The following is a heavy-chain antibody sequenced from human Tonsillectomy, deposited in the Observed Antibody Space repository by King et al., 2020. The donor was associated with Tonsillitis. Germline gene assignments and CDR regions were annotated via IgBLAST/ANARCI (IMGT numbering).Heavy chain of an antibody. CDR2: ISYDGRNE. CDR3: ARDSDYGDYGFDF. CDR1: GFTFSNYA. J-gene: IGHJ4*02. D-gene: IGHD4-17*01. Sequence: VQLVESGGGVVQPGRSLRLSCAASGFTFSNYAMHWVRQAPGKGLEWVAVISYDGRNEYYADSVKGRFTISRDKSKNTPYLQMNSLRAEDTAVYYCARDSDYGDYGFDFWGQGTLVTVSS. V-gene: IGHV3-30*04.